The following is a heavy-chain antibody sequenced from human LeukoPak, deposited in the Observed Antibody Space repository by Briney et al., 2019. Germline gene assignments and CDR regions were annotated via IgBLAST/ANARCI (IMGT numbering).Heavy chain of an antibody. CDR3: ASGNEVTLEGFAL. D-gene: IGHD2-8*01. Sequence: GASVKVSCKVAGYSLSDMSDHWIRQAPGRGLEWMGSSDSEDGDPVYAQKFEGRLTMTEDTSTDTAYMDLSSLRFEDTAVYYCASGNEVTLEGFALWGQGTMVTVSS. J-gene: IGHJ3*01. CDR2: SDSEDGDP. CDR1: GYSLSDMS. V-gene: IGHV1-24*01.